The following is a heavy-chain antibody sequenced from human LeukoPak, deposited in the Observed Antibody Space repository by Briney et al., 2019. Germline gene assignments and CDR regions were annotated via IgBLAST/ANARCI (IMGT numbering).Heavy chain of an antibody. J-gene: IGHJ6*04. CDR2: IIPIFGTA. D-gene: IGHD4-11*01. CDR1: GGTFSSYA. Sequence: SVKVSCKASGGTFSSYAISWVRQAPGQGLEWMGGIIPIFGTANYAQKFQGRVTITAEKSTSTAYMELSSLRSEDTAVYYCARDALGIYTSYYYGMDVWGKGTTVTVSS. V-gene: IGHV1-69*06. CDR3: ARDALGIYTSYYYGMDV.